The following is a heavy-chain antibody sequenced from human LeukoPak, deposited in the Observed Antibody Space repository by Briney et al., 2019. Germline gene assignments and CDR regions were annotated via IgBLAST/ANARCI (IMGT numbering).Heavy chain of an antibody. Sequence: PSETLSLTCTVSGGSIYTSTYWGWIRQPPGKGLEWIGSMFYSGSTFYNPSLKSRVTISVDTSKNQFSLNLSSVTAADTAVYYCARGNRMTAMNNWFDPWGQGTLVTVSS. D-gene: IGHD2-21*02. CDR1: GGSIYTSTY. V-gene: IGHV4-39*01. CDR3: ARGNRMTAMNNWFDP. J-gene: IGHJ5*02. CDR2: MFYSGST.